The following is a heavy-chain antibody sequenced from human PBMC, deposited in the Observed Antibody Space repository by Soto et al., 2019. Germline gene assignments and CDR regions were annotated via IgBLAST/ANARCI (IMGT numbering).Heavy chain of an antibody. Sequence: SETLSLTCTVSGGSISSYYWSWIRQPPGKGLEWIGYIYYSGSTKYNPSLKSRVTISVDTSKNQFSLKLNSVTAADTAVYYCARDGYYDFWSGYSPSYMDVWGKGTTVTVSS. CDR3: ARDGYYDFWSGYSPSYMDV. V-gene: IGHV4-59*01. D-gene: IGHD3-3*01. J-gene: IGHJ6*03. CDR2: IYYSGST. CDR1: GGSISSYY.